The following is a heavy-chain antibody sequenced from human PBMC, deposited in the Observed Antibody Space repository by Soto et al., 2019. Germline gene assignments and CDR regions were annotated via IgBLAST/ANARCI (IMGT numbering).Heavy chain of an antibody. J-gene: IGHJ6*02. CDR2: IYYSGST. CDR1: GGSLSSSSYY. V-gene: IGHV4-39*01. CDR3: ARLGGGFSIHYGMDV. D-gene: IGHD2-2*02. Sequence: SETLSLTCTVSGGSLSSSSYYWGWIRQPPGKGLEWIGSIYYSGSTYYNPSLKSRVTISVDTSKNQFSLKLSSVTAADTAVYYCARLGGGFSIHYGMDVWGQGTTVTVSS.